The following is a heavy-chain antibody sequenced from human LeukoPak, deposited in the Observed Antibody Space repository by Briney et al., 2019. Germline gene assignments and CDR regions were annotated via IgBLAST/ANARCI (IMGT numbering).Heavy chain of an antibody. V-gene: IGHV3-48*01. Sequence: GGSLRLSCAASGFTFSTYNMNWVRQAPGKGLEWVSYISSSSSTIYYANSVQGRFTVSRDNAKNSLYLQMNSLRADDTAVYYCATVHFGYFTFWGQGTLVPVSS. D-gene: IGHD3-3*01. CDR1: GFTFSTYN. CDR2: ISSSSSTI. J-gene: IGHJ4*02. CDR3: ATVHFGYFTF.